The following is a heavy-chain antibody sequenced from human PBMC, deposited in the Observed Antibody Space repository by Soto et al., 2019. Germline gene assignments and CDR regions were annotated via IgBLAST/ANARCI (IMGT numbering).Heavy chain of an antibody. CDR1: GGTFSSLD. CDR3: ARALLSHSYDSGGYDSYFHAMDV. CDR2: IIPISETT. Sequence: SVKVSCKASGGTFSSLDINWVRQAPGQGLEWMGGIIPISETTNYAQIFQGRVSIVADKSTSTAYMELSRLRSEDTAVYYRARALLSHSYDSGGYDSYFHAMDVWGQGTPVTVSS. V-gene: IGHV1-69*06. J-gene: IGHJ6*02. D-gene: IGHD3-22*01.